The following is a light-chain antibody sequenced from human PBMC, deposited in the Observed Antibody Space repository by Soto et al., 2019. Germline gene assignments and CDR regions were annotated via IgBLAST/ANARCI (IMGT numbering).Light chain of an antibody. Sequence: EIVLTQSPGTLSLSPGERATLSCTASRSVSSRYLAWYQQKPGQAPRLLIYGASSRATGIPDRFSGSGSGTDFTLTISRLEPEDFAVYHCHQYGYSPNTFGQGTKLEIK. CDR3: HQYGYSPNT. V-gene: IGKV3-20*01. J-gene: IGKJ2*01. CDR2: GAS. CDR1: RSVSSRY.